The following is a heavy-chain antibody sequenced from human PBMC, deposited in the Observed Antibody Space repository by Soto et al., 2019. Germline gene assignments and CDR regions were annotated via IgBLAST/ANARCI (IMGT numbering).Heavy chain of an antibody. CDR1: GVRSFSYA. CDR2: ISGSGGHT. V-gene: IGHV3-23*01. J-gene: IGHJ5*02. Sequence: PGGSHGLSCTVSGVRSFSYAMSWVRQAPGKGLEWVSTISGSGGHTYYADSVKGRFVVSRDNDKNTVYLHMSSLTGEDTAVYFCAKIEMGWFAHWGQGTQVTVSS. D-gene: IGHD2-8*01. CDR3: AKIEMGWFAH.